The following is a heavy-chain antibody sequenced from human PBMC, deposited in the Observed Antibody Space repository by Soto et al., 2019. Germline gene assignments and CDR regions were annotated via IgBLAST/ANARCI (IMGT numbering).Heavy chain of an antibody. J-gene: IGHJ4*02. D-gene: IGHD5-12*01. CDR1: GFSLSTRGVG. CDR3: AHRSRGYAYYFDQ. Sequence: QITLKESDPTLVRPTQTLTLTCSFSGFSLSTRGVGVGWIRQPPGKALEWLALIFWDDDKWYSPSLRSRLTRPDDTTKHQGVLTMTNMDPVDTATYYCAHRSRGYAYYFDQWGQGTLVTVSS. CDR2: IFWDDDK. V-gene: IGHV2-5*02.